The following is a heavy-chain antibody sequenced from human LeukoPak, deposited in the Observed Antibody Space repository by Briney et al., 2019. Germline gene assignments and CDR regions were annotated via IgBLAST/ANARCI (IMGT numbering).Heavy chain of an antibody. V-gene: IGHV3-21*01. CDR1: GFTFSSYS. J-gene: IGHJ6*03. D-gene: IGHD6-13*01. Sequence: GGSLRLSCAASGFTFSSYSMNWVRQAPGKGLEWVSSISISSSYIYYADSVKGRFTISRDDAKNSLYLQLNSLRAEDTAVYYCARLGPISSSWYDYYYYYMDVWGKGTTVTVSS. CDR2: ISISSSYI. CDR3: ARLGPISSSWYDYYYYYMDV.